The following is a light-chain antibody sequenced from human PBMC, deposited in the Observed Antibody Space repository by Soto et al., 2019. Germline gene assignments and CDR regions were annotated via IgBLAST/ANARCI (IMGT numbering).Light chain of an antibody. CDR3: QQYGTPPFT. J-gene: IGKJ2*01. Sequence: EIVLTQSPGTLSLSPGEGATLSCGASQSVISDYLAWYQQKPGKPPRLLIFGASSRPTDIPDRFSGSGSGTDFTLTIARLEPEDFGVYYCQQYGTPPFTFGQGTKLEIK. CDR2: GAS. CDR1: QSVISDY. V-gene: IGKV3-20*01.